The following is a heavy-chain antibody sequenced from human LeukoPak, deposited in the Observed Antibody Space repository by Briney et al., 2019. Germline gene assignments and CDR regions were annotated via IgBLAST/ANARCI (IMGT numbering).Heavy chain of an antibody. CDR2: ISYDGSNK. V-gene: IGHV3-30-3*01. Sequence: GGSLRLSCAAPGFTFSSYAMHWVRQAPGKGLEWVAVISYDGSNKYYADSVEGRFTISRDNSKNTLYLQMNSLRAEDTAVYYCAKDLSEWELHDYWGQGTLVTVSS. CDR3: AKDLSEWELHDY. D-gene: IGHD1-26*01. CDR1: GFTFSSYA. J-gene: IGHJ4*02.